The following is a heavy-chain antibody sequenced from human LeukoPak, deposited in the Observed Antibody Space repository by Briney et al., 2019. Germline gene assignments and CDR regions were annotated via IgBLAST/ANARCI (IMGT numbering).Heavy chain of an antibody. D-gene: IGHD6-13*01. Sequence: GESLKISCKDSGYSFTSYWIGWVRQMPGKGLEWMGIIFPGDSDSTYRPSFQDQVIISVDKSINTAYLQWSSLKASATAVYYCARTYSPTYAMDVWGQGTTVTVSS. V-gene: IGHV5-51*01. CDR3: ARTYSPTYAMDV. CDR1: GYSFTSYW. CDR2: IFPGDSDS. J-gene: IGHJ6*02.